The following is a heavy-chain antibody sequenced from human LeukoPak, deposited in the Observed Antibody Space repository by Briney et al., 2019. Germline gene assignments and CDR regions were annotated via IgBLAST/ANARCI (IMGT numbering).Heavy chain of an antibody. CDR2: IYHSGST. D-gene: IGHD2-15*01. CDR1: GGSISSSNW. V-gene: IGHV4-4*02. J-gene: IGHJ3*02. Sequence: SETLSLTCAVSGGSISSSNWCSWVRQPPGKGLEWIGEIYHSGSTNYNPSLKSRVTISVDKSKNQFSLKLSSVTAADTAVYYCARGLETVVVVAATESGAFDIWGQGTMVTVSS. CDR3: ARGLETVVVVAATESGAFDI.